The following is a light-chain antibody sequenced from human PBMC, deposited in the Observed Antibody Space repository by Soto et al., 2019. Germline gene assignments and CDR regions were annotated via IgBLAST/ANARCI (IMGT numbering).Light chain of an antibody. Sequence: EIVLTQSPGTLSLSPGERATVSCRASQSVSSTYLAWYQQNPGQAPRLLMYGASSRATGVPDQFSGSGSGTDFTLTIGRLEPEDCSVYFCQQYGSSSYTFGQGTKLEIK. J-gene: IGKJ2*01. CDR1: QSVSSTY. CDR2: GAS. CDR3: QQYGSSSYT. V-gene: IGKV3-20*01.